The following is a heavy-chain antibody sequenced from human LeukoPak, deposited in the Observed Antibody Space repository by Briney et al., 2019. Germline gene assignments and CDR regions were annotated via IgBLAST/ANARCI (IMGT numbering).Heavy chain of an antibody. Sequence: SQILSLTCAISGDSVSSNSAAWNWFRQSPSRGLEWPGRTYYRSNYYNDYAVSVKSRITINPDTSKNQLSLQLNSVTPEDTAVYYCARGTGSFDYWGQGTLVTVSS. CDR3: ARGTGSFDY. V-gene: IGHV6-1*01. CDR1: GDSVSSNSAA. CDR2: TYYRSNYYN. J-gene: IGHJ4*02.